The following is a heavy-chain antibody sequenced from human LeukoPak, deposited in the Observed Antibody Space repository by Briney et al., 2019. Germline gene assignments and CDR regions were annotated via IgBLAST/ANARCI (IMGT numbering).Heavy chain of an antibody. CDR2: IYYTGST. CDR3: ARYGAMEARNAFHL. V-gene: IGHV4-59*01. D-gene: IGHD1-1*01. Sequence: SETLSLTCTVSGGSISSYYWSWIRQPPGKGLEWIGYIYYTGSTTYNPSLKSRVTISVDTSKNQFSLKLSSVTAADTAVYYCARYGAMEARNAFHLWGQGTMVTVSS. J-gene: IGHJ3*01. CDR1: GGSISSYY.